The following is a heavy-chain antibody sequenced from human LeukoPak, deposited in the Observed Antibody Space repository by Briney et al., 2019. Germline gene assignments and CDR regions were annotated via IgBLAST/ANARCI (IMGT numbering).Heavy chain of an antibody. J-gene: IGHJ4*02. Sequence: ASVKVSCKASGYTFTDYYIHWVRQAPGQGLDWMGWINPKSGATKSAKKFQGRVTVTRDSSISTVYLELSSLTSDDTAVYYCARGGRWELLPGRDYCDHWGQGTLVPVSS. CDR3: ARGGRWELLPGRDYCDH. CDR2: INPKSGAT. CDR1: GYTFTDYY. V-gene: IGHV1-2*02. D-gene: IGHD1-26*01.